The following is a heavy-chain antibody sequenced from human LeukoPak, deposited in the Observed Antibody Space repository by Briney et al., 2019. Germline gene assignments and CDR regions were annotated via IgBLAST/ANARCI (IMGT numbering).Heavy chain of an antibody. Sequence: GGSVRLSCAASGFTFSSYSMNWVRQAPGKGLEWVSSISSNSSYIYYADSVKGRFTISRDNAKNSLYLQMNSLRAEDTAVYYCARDLAVADDYWGQGTLVTVCS. V-gene: IGHV3-21*01. CDR3: ARDLAVADDY. CDR2: ISSNSSYI. D-gene: IGHD6-19*01. J-gene: IGHJ4*02. CDR1: GFTFSSYS.